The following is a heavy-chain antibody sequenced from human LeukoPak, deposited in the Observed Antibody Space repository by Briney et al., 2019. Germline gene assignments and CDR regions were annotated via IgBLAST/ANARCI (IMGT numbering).Heavy chain of an antibody. CDR3: ARHSPYYYGSGSYLRTVKNQNWFDP. J-gene: IGHJ5*02. CDR2: INHSGST. V-gene: IGHV4-34*01. D-gene: IGHD3-10*01. CDR1: GGSFSGYY. Sequence: PSETLSLTCAVYGGSFSGYYWSWIRQPPGKGLEWIGEINHSGSTNYNPSLKSRVTISVDTSKNQFSLKLSSVTAADTAVYYCARHSPYYYGSGSYLRTVKNQNWFDPWGQGTLVTVSS.